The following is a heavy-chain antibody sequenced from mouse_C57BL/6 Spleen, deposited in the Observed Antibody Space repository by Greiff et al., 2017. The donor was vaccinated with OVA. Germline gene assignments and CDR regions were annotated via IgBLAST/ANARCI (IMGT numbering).Heavy chain of an antibody. CDR3: ARIPITTVGNNCYAMDY. J-gene: IGHJ4*01. Sequence: EVQLQQSGAELVKPGASVKLSCTASGFTIKDYYMHWVKQRTEQGLEWIGRIDPEDGETKYAPKFQGKATITADTSSNTAYLQLSILTSEDTAVYYCARIPITTVGNNCYAMDYWGQGTSVTVSS. V-gene: IGHV14-2*01. CDR1: GFTIKDYY. D-gene: IGHD1-1*01. CDR2: IDPEDGET.